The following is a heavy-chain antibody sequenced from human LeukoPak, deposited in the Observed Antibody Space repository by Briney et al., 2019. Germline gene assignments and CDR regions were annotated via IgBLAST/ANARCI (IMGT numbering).Heavy chain of an antibody. V-gene: IGHV3-30-3*02. D-gene: IGHD2/OR15-2a*01. Sequence: GGALRLSCAASGFTFSSYAMHWVRQAPGKVLEWVAVISYDGSNKYYADSVKGRFTISRDNSKNTLYLQMNSLRAEGTAVYYCAKSNIATLSLINFDYWGQGTLVTVSS. CDR3: AKSNIATLSLINFDY. CDR2: ISYDGSNK. CDR1: GFTFSSYA. J-gene: IGHJ4*02.